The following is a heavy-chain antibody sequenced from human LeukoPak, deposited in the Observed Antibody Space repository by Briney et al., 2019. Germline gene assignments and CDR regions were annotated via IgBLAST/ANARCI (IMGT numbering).Heavy chain of an antibody. V-gene: IGHV3-23*01. CDR2: TSGSGAYT. CDR3: AKGDAYGANVPTVY. CDR1: GFTFSSYA. Sequence: HTGGSLRLSCAASGFTFSSYAMSWVRQAPGKGLEWVSGTSGSGAYTYYADSVKGRFTISRDNSRNTLYLQMTSLRAEDTAVYYCAKGDAYGANVPTVYWGQGTLVTVSS. J-gene: IGHJ4*02. D-gene: IGHD4-17*01.